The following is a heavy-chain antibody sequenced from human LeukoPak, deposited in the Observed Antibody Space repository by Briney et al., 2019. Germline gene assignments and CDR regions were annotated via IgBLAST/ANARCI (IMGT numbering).Heavy chain of an antibody. D-gene: IGHD3-10*01. Sequence: GGSLRLSCAASGFTFSSYEMNWVRQAPGKGLEWVSAISGSGGSTYYADSVKGRFTISRDNSKNTLYLQMNSLRAEDTAVYYCAKDLPYGSARPTAFDIWGQGTMVTVSS. CDR3: AKDLPYGSARPTAFDI. CDR1: GFTFSSYE. CDR2: ISGSGGST. J-gene: IGHJ3*02. V-gene: IGHV3-23*01.